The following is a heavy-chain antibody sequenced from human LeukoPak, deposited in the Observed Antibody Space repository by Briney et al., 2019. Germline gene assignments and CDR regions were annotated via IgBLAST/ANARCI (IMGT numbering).Heavy chain of an antibody. Sequence: PSETLSLTCTVSGGSITSYYWSYTRQPAGKGLEWIGRIHTSGSTNYNPSLKSRVTMSVDTSKNQFSLKLSSVTAADTAIYYCAREFSGTSIAARVFDSWGQGTLVTVSS. CDR1: GGSITSYY. D-gene: IGHD6-6*01. V-gene: IGHV4-4*07. CDR2: IHTSGST. CDR3: AREFSGTSIAARVFDS. J-gene: IGHJ4*02.